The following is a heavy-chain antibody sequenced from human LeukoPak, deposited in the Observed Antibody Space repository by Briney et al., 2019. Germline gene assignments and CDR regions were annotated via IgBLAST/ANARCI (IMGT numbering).Heavy chain of an antibody. Sequence: ASVKVSYKASGGTFSSYAISWVRQAPGPGLEWMGGIISIFGTANYAQKFQGRVTITADESTSTAYMELRIRRSEDPAVYYCARGRTVVTPAYYFDYWGQGTLVTVSS. CDR2: IISIFGTA. J-gene: IGHJ4*02. CDR1: GGTFSSYA. CDR3: ARGRTVVTPAYYFDY. D-gene: IGHD4-23*01. V-gene: IGHV1-69*13.